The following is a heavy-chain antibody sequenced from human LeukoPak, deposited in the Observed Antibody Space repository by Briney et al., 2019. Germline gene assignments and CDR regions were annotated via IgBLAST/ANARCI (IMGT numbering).Heavy chain of an antibody. CDR1: GYTVTSYD. D-gene: IGHD6-13*01. J-gene: IGHJ6*02. CDR2: MNPNSGNT. V-gene: IGHV1-8*01. CDR3: ARTHDDGSPQNGYSSRILVRGKKVYYYYGMDV. Sequence: ASVKVSCKASGYTVTSYDINWVRQATGQGLEWMGWMNPNSGNTGYAQKFQGRVTMTRNTSISTAYMELSSLRSEDTAVYYCARTHDDGSPQNGYSSRILVRGKKVYYYYGMDVWGQGTTVTVSS.